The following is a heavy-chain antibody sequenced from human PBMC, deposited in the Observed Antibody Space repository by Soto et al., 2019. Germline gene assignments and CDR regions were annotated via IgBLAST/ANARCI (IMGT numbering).Heavy chain of an antibody. J-gene: IGHJ6*02. D-gene: IGHD3-3*01. CDR2: ISAYNGNT. V-gene: IGHV1-18*04. CDR3: ARGVTIFGVVDYYYGMDV. CDR1: GYTFTSYG. Sequence: AASVKVSCKASGYTFTSYGISWVRQAPGQGLEWMGWISAYNGNTNYAQKLQGRVTMTTDTSTSTAYMELRSLRSDDTAVYYCARGVTIFGVVDYYYGMDVWGQGTTVTVSS.